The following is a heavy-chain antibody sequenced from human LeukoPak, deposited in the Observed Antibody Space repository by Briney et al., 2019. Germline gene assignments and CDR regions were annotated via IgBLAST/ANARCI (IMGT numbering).Heavy chain of an antibody. J-gene: IGHJ4*02. CDR1: GGSYSGCY. Sequence: PSETLSLTCAVYGGSYSGCYWSWIRQPPGKGLEWVSVIYSGGGTRYADSVKGRFTISRDNSKNTLYLQMNSLRAEDTAVYYCAKVGYGPSGIDYWGQGTLVTVSS. V-gene: IGHV3-53*01. CDR2: IYSGGGT. CDR3: AKVGYGPSGIDY. D-gene: IGHD4-17*01.